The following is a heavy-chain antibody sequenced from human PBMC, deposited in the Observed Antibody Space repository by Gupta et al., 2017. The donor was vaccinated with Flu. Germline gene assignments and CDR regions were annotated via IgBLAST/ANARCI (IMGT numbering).Heavy chain of an antibody. J-gene: IGHJ4*02. CDR2: IYWDDDK. D-gene: IGHD4-23*01. CDR3: AHTSHGNPGGVVDY. Sequence: QITLKESGPTLVKPTQTLTLTCTFSGFSLSTSGVGVGWIRQPPGKALEWLALIYWDDDKRYSPSLKSRLTITKDTSKNQVVLTMTNMDPVDTATYYCAHTSHGNPGGVVDYWGQGTLVTVSS. V-gene: IGHV2-5*02. CDR1: GFSLSTSGVG.